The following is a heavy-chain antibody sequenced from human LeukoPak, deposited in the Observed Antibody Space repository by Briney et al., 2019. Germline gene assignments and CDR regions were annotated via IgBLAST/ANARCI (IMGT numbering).Heavy chain of an antibody. CDR1: GFTFSDYY. CDR3: ARSIAVAGTINWFDP. D-gene: IGHD6-19*01. V-gene: IGHV3-11*04. J-gene: IGHJ5*02. CDR2: ISSSGSTI. Sequence: PGGSLRLSCAASGFTFSDYYMSWIRQAPGKGLEWVSYISSSGSTIYYADSVKGRFTISRDNAKNSLYLQMNSLRAEDTAVYYCARSIAVAGTINWFDPWGQGTLVTVSS.